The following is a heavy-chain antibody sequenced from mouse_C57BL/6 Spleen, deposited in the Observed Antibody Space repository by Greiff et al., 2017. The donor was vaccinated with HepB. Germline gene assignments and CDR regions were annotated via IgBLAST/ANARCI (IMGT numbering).Heavy chain of an antibody. V-gene: IGHV1-82*01. J-gene: IGHJ4*01. Sequence: QVQLKQSGPELVKPGASVKISCKASGYAFSSSWMNWVKQRPGKGLEWIGRIYPGDGDTNYNGKFKGKATLTADKSSSTAYMQLSSLTSEDSAVYFCARDTYGTMDYWGQGTSVTVSS. CDR2: IYPGDGDT. D-gene: IGHD2-1*01. CDR1: GYAFSSSW. CDR3: ARDTYGTMDY.